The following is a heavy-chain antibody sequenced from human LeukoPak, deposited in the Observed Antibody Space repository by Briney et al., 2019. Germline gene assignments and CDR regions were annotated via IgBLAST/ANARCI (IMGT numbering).Heavy chain of an antibody. J-gene: IGHJ5*02. CDR3: AQSRITGTTDWFDP. D-gene: IGHD1-7*01. CDR1: GYRFTSYW. V-gene: IGHV5-10-1*01. Sequence: KRGESLRISCKGSGYRFTSYWISWVRQMPGKGLEWMGRIDPSDSYTNYSPSFQGHVTISADKSISTAYLQWSSLKALDNAMYYCAQSRITGTTDWFDPWGQGTLVAVSS. CDR2: IDPSDSYT.